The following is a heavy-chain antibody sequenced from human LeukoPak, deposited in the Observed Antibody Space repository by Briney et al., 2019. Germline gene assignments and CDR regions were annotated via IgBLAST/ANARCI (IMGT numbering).Heavy chain of an antibody. CDR1: GGSISSGSYY. J-gene: IGHJ4*02. V-gene: IGHV4-61*02. D-gene: IGHD2-21*01. Sequence: SQTLSLTCTVSGGSISSGSYYWSWIRQPAGKGLEWIGRIYTSGSTNYNPSLKSRVTISVDTSKNQFSLKLSSVTAADTAVYYCAREAYCGGDCYSSHWGQGTLVTVSS. CDR3: AREAYCGGDCYSSH. CDR2: IYTSGST.